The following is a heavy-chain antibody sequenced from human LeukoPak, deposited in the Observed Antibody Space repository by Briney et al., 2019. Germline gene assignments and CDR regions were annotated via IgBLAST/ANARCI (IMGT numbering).Heavy chain of an antibody. CDR1: GFTFSSYA. CDR3: AKVSVTMIVVVTSDAFDI. Sequence: GGSLRLSCAASGFTFSSYAMCWVRQAPGKGLEWVSAISGSGGSTYYADSVKGRFTTSRDNSKNTLYLQMNSLRAEDTAVYYCAKVSVTMIVVVTSDAFDIWGQGTMVTVSS. CDR2: ISGSGGST. D-gene: IGHD3-22*01. V-gene: IGHV3-23*01. J-gene: IGHJ3*02.